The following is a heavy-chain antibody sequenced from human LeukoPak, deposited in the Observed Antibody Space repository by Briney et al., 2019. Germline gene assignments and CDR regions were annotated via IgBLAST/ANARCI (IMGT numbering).Heavy chain of an antibody. CDR1: GFTFSSYW. Sequence: GGSLRLSCVASGFTFSSYWMSWVRQAPGRGLEWVANIKEDGGEENYVDSVKGRFTISRDNAKKSLYLQMNSLRAEDTALYYCATMIFGGGFDYWGQGTLVTVSS. V-gene: IGHV3-7*01. CDR3: ATMIFGGGFDY. D-gene: IGHD3/OR15-3a*01. CDR2: IKEDGGEE. J-gene: IGHJ4*02.